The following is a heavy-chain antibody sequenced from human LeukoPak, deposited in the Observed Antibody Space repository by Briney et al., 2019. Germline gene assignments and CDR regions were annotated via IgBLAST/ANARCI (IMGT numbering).Heavy chain of an antibody. D-gene: IGHD6-19*01. CDR2: INAGNGNT. V-gene: IGHV1-3*01. CDR3: ARDRRAYSSGWKYWFDP. Sequence: ASVKVSCKASGYTFTSYAMHWVRQAPGQRLEWMGWINAGNGNTKYSQKFQGRVTITRDTSASTAYMELSSLRSEDTAVYYCARDRRAYSSGWKYWFDPWGQGTLVTVSS. J-gene: IGHJ5*02. CDR1: GYTFTSYA.